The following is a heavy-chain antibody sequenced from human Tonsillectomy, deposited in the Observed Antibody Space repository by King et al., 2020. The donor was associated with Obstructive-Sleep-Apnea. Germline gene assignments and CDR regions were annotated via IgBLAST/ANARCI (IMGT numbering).Heavy chain of an antibody. CDR2: IYPGDSDT. V-gene: IGHV5-51*01. D-gene: IGHD5-12*01. J-gene: IGHJ6*02. CDR1: GYSFTSSL. Sequence: QLVQSGAEVKKPGESLKIYCKGSGYSFTSSLIGWVRQMTGKGLEWMVIIYPGDSDTSDSPSLQGQVTISADKSISTAYLQWSSLNASDTAMYYCARHPYSGYDGYGMDVWGQGTTVTVSS. CDR3: ARHPYSGYDGYGMDV.